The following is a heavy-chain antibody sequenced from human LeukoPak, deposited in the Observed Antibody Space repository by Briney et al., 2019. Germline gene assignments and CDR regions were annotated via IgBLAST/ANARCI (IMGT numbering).Heavy chain of an antibody. D-gene: IGHD2-15*01. CDR1: GGSISSYY. CDR3: ARPKCSGGSCYYYYGMDV. CDR2: IYYSGST. J-gene: IGHJ6*02. V-gene: IGHV4-59*08. Sequence: SETLSLTCTVSGGSISSYYWSWIRQPPGKGLEWIGYIYYSGSTNYNPSLKSRVTISVDTSKNQFSLKLSSVTAADTAVYYCARPKCSGGSCYYYYGMDVWGQGTTVTVSS.